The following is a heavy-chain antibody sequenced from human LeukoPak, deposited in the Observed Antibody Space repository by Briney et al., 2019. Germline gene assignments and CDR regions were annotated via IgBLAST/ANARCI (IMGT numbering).Heavy chain of an antibody. CDR1: GFTVSSNY. CDR3: ARVYRGSSFDY. J-gene: IGHJ4*02. D-gene: IGHD1-26*01. Sequence: GGSLRLSCAASGFTVSSNYMSWVRQAPGKGLEWVSVIYSGGSTYYADSVKGRFTISRDNSKNTLYLQMNSLRAEDTAVYYCARVYRGSSFDYWGQGPLVTVSS. CDR2: IYSGGST. V-gene: IGHV3-53*01.